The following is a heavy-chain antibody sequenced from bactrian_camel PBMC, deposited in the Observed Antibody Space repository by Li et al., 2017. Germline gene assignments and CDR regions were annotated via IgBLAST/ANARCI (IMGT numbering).Heavy chain of an antibody. CDR1: GNTYTSSC. Sequence: HVQLVESGGGLVQPGGSLRVSCAASGNTYTSSCMGWFRQAPGKERERVASIYTVGGNTYYGDAVKGRFSISQDNAENTVYLQMSSLKPEDTAVYYCVKMTGGSEIGNCWGQGTQVTVS. CDR2: IYTVGGNT. D-gene: IGHD6*01. CDR3: VKMTGGSEIGNC. V-gene: IGHV3S54*01. J-gene: IGHJ4*01.